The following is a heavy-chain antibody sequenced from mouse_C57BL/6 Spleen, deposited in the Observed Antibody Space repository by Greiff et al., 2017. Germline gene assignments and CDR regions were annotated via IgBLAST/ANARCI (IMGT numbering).Heavy chain of an antibody. CDR3: ARDRGNWDVFAY. J-gene: IGHJ3*01. V-gene: IGHV3-6*01. Sequence: EVKLMESGPGLVKPSQSLSLTCSVTGYSITSGYYWNWIRQFPGNKLEWMGYISYDGSNNYNPSLKNRISITRDTSKNQFFLKLNSVTTEDTATYYCARDRGNWDVFAYWGQGTLVTVSA. D-gene: IGHD4-1*01. CDR2: ISYDGSN. CDR1: GYSITSGYY.